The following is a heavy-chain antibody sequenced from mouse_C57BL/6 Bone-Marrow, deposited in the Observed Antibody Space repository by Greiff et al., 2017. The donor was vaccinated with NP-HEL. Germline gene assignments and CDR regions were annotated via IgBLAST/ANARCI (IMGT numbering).Heavy chain of an antibody. CDR1: GFTFSSYG. J-gene: IGHJ1*03. D-gene: IGHD1-1*01. Sequence: EVKLVESGGDLVKPGGSLKLPCAASGFTFSSYGMSWVRQTPDKRLEWVATISSGGSYTYYPDSVKGRFTISRDNAKNTLYLQMSSLKSEDTAMYYCARQVYYGSSYPHWYFDVWGTGTTVTVSS. CDR2: ISSGGSYT. CDR3: ARQVYYGSSYPHWYFDV. V-gene: IGHV5-6*01.